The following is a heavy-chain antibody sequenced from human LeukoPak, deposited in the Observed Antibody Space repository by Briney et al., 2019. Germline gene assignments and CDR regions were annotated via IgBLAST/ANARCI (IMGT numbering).Heavy chain of an antibody. J-gene: IGHJ4*02. D-gene: IGHD3-22*01. CDR1: GFTFSSYW. CDR2: VNSDGSST. V-gene: IGHV3-74*01. Sequence: GGSLRLSCAASGFTFSSYWMHWVRQAPGKGLVWVSRVNSDGSSTSYADSVKGRFTISRDNAKNTLYLQMNSLRAEDTAVYYCARGYYYDSSGYYYLVYWGQGTLVTVPS. CDR3: ARGYYYDSSGYYYLVY.